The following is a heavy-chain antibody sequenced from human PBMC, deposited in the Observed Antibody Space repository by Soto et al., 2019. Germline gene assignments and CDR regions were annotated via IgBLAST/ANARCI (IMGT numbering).Heavy chain of an antibody. CDR1: GYTFTRFD. CDR2: MNPDSGNT. Sequence: ASVKVSCKASGYTFTRFDINWVRQAPGQGPEWMGWMNPDSGNTGYAQKFQGRVTMTRNTSISTAYMELSSLRSEDTAVYYCASTYDDIWGTNSYGVWGQGTTVTVSS. V-gene: IGHV1-8*01. J-gene: IGHJ6*02. CDR3: ASTYDDIWGTNSYGV. D-gene: IGHD3-16*01.